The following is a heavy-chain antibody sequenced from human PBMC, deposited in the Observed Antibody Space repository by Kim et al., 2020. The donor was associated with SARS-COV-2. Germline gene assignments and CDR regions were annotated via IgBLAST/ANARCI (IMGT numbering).Heavy chain of an antibody. V-gene: IGHV4-39*07. CDR2: IYYSGST. CDR3: ARAHDTFDLSPKILWFGELSGSYGMDV. Sequence: SETLSLTCTVSGGSISSSSYYWGWIRQPPGKGLEWIGSIYYSGSTYYNPSLKSRVTISVDTSKNQFSLKLSSVTAADTAVYYCARAHDTFDLSPKILWFGELSGSYGMDVWGQGTTVTVSS. D-gene: IGHD3-10*01. J-gene: IGHJ6*02. CDR1: GGSISSSSYY.